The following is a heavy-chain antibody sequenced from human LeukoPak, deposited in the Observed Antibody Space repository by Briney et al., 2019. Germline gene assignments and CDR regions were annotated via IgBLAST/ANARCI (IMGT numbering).Heavy chain of an antibody. V-gene: IGHV4-39*01. CDR2: IYSSGST. CDR1: GASVSGSPYC. D-gene: IGHD1-26*01. CDR3: AKSGGYGLIDY. Sequence: SETLSLTCTVSGASVSGSPYCWGWIRQPPGKGLEWIGSIYSSGSTYYNASLQSRVTISTETSKNQISLRLNSVTAADTAIYYCAKSGGYGLIDYWGQGTLVTVSS. J-gene: IGHJ4*02.